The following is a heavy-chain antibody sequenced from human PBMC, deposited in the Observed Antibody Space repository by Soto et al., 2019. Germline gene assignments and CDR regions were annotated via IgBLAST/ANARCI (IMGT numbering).Heavy chain of an antibody. CDR2: INPNSGGT. V-gene: IGHV1-2*02. CDR3: AREEAYCSSTSCYTEHAFDI. Sequence: ASVKVSCKASGYTFTGYFMHWVRQAPGQGLEWMGWINPNSGGTNYAQKFQGRVTMTRDTSISTAYMELSRLRSDDTAVYYCAREEAYCSSTSCYTEHAFDIWGQGTMVTVSS. D-gene: IGHD2-2*02. J-gene: IGHJ3*02. CDR1: GYTFTGYF.